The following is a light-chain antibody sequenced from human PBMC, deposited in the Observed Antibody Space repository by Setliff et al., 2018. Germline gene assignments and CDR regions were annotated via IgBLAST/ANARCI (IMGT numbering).Light chain of an antibody. J-gene: IGLJ1*01. CDR1: SSDVGSYDF. V-gene: IGLV2-14*01. CDR3: SAYTSSSTDV. CDR2: DVS. Sequence: QSVLAQPASVSGSPGQSITISCSGTSSDVGSYDFVSWYQQYPGKAPKLIIYDVSSRPSGVSNRFSGSKAGNTASLTISGLQAEDEADYYCSAYTSSSTDVFGIGTKGTVL.